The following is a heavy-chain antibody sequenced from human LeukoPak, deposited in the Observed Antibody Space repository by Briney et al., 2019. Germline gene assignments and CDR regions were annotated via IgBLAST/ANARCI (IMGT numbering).Heavy chain of an antibody. J-gene: IGHJ6*02. V-gene: IGHV3-23*01. CDR3: AKVLTLGSVYYYYGMDV. Sequence: PGGSLRLSCAASGFTFSSYAMSWVRQAPGKGLEWVLAISGSGGSTYYADSVKGRFTISRDNSKNTLYLQMNSLRAEDTAVYYCAKVLTLGSVYYYYGMDVWGQGTTVTVSS. CDR1: GFTFSSYA. CDR2: ISGSGGST. D-gene: IGHD1-14*01.